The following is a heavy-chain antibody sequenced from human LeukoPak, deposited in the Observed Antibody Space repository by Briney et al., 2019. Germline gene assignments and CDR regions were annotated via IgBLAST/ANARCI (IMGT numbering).Heavy chain of an antibody. CDR1: GFTFSNYW. CDR2: INQDRSET. CDR3: ESDHVVSMPYS. D-gene: IGHD2-15*01. J-gene: IGHJ4*02. V-gene: IGHV3-7*01. Sequence: PGGSLRLSCAASGFTFSNYWMSWVRQAPGKGLEWVAYINQDRSETYYVDSVKGRFTISRDNAKNSLYLQMDSLRAEDTAGYYCESDHVVSMPYSWGQGTLVTVSS.